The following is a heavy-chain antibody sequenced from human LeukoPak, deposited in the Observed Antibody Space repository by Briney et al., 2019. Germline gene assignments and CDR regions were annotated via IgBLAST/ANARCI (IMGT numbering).Heavy chain of an antibody. CDR3: AKDPVDYYDSSGYDY. D-gene: IGHD3-22*01. J-gene: IGHJ4*02. CDR1: GFTFSDYY. V-gene: IGHV3-11*01. CDR2: ISSSGSTI. Sequence: GGSLRLSCAASGFTFSDYYMSWIRQAPGKGLEWVSYISSSGSTIYYADSVKGRFTISRDNAKNSLYLQMNSLRAEDTAVYYCAKDPVDYYDSSGYDYWGQGTLVTVSS.